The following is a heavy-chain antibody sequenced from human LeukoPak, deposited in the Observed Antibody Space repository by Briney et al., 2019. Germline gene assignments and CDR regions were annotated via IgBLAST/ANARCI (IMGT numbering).Heavy chain of an antibody. Sequence: SDTLSLTCAVYGGSVSGYYWSWIRHPPGKGLECIGEINHSGSTNYNPSLKSRVTISVDTSKNQFSLKLSSVTAADTAVYYCARGLYSSSRTARYWGQGTLVTVSS. CDR3: ARGLYSSSRTARY. CDR2: INHSGST. D-gene: IGHD6-13*01. J-gene: IGHJ4*02. V-gene: IGHV4-34*01. CDR1: GGSVSGYY.